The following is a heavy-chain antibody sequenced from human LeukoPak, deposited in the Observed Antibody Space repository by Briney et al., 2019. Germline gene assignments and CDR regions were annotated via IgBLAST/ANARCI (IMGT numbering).Heavy chain of an antibody. CDR1: GGSLSGYY. CDR3: ASDRGSGSWYGRDY. Sequence: SETLSLTCAVYGGSLSGYYWSWIRQPPGKGLEWIGEINHSGSTNYNPSLKSRVTISVDTSKNQFSLKLSSVTAADTAVYYCASDRGSGSWYGRDYWGQGTLVTVSS. CDR2: INHSGST. D-gene: IGHD6-13*01. V-gene: IGHV4-34*01. J-gene: IGHJ4*02.